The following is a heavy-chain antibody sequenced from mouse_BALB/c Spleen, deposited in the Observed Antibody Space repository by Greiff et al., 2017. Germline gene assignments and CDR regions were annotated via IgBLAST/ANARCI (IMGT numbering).Heavy chain of an antibody. J-gene: IGHJ3*01. V-gene: IGHV1S81*02. CDR1: GYTFTSYY. CDR2: INPSNGGT. Sequence: QVQLQQSGAELVKPGASVKLSCKASGYTFTSYYMYWVKQRPGQGLEWIGEINPSNGGTNFNEKFKSKATLTVDKSSSTAYMQLSSLTSEDSAVYYCTRCGKITGFAYWGQGTLVTVSA. D-gene: IGHD1-1*01. CDR3: TRCGKITGFAY.